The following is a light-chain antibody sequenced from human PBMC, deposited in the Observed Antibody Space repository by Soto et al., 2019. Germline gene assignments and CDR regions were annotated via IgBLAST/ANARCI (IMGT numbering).Light chain of an antibody. Sequence: EIVLTQSPATLSMSPGERATLSCWASQTISSSLAWYQQKPGQAPRRLIYGASTRAAGVPVRFSGSGSGTEFTLTINRLEAEDFAVYYCQQYNRWPLTFGGGTKVEIK. CDR2: GAS. CDR3: QQYNRWPLT. V-gene: IGKV3-15*01. CDR1: QTISSS. J-gene: IGKJ4*01.